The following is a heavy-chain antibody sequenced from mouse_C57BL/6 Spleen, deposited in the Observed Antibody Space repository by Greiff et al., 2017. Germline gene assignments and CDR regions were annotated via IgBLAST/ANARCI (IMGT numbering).Heavy chain of an antibody. V-gene: IGHV1-50*01. CDR3: ASLPYYYGSSYFDD. CDR2: IDPSDSYT. D-gene: IGHD1-1*01. J-gene: IGHJ2*01. Sequence: VQLQQPGAELVKPGASVKLSCKASGYTFTSYWMQWVKQRPGQGLEWIGEIDPSDSYTNYNQKFKGKATLTVDTSSSTAYMQLSSLTSEDSAVYYCASLPYYYGSSYFDDWGQGTTLTVSS. CDR1: GYTFTSYW.